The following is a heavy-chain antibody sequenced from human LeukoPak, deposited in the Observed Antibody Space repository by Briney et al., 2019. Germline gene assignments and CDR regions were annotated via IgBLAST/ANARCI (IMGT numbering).Heavy chain of an antibody. J-gene: IGHJ6*03. CDR2: MNPNSGNT. CDR3: ARETGIAARRYYYYMDV. CDR1: GYTFTSYD. D-gene: IGHD6-6*01. Sequence: GASVKVSCKASGYTFTSYDINWVRPATGQGLEWMGWMNPNSGNTGYAQKFQGRVTMTRNTSISTAYMELSSLRSEDTAVYYCARETGIAARRYYYYMDVWGKGTTVTVSS. V-gene: IGHV1-8*01.